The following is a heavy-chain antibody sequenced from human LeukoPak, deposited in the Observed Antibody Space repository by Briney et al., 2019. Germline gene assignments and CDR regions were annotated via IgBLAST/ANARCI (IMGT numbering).Heavy chain of an antibody. CDR3: ATLGEYYDSSGYYYN. CDR2: IYYSGNT. Sequence: SETLSLTCTVSGGSVSSGSYYWSWIRQPPGKGLEWIGYIYYSGNTNYNPSLKSRVTISVDTSKNQFSLKLSSVTAADTAVYYCATLGEYYDSSGYYYNWGQGTLVTVSS. J-gene: IGHJ4*02. CDR1: GGSVSSGSYY. D-gene: IGHD3-22*01. V-gene: IGHV4-61*01.